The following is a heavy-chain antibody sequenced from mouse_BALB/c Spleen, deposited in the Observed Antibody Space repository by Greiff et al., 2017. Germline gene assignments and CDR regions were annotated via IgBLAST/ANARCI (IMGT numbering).Heavy chain of an antibody. D-gene: IGHD1-1*01. CDR1: GFTFTDYY. CDR3: ARLYYYGSSHFDY. CDR2: IRNKANGYTT. J-gene: IGHJ2*01. Sequence: EVKLVESGGGLVQPGGSLRLSCATSGFTFTDYYMSWVRQPPGKALEWLGFIRNKANGYTTEYSASVKGRFTISRDNSQSILYLQMNTLRAEDSATYYCARLYYYGSSHFDYWGQGTTLTVSS. V-gene: IGHV7-3*02.